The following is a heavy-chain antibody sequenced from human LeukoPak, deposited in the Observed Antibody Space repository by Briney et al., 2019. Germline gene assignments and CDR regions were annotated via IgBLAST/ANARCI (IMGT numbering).Heavy chain of an antibody. CDR2: IRFDGSQE. CDR3: AREDVRKLDY. Sequence: GGSLRLSCAASGFTFSSYGMHWVRQAPGKGLEWVTLIRFDGSQEYYADSVKGRFGISRDNSKSTADLQMNSLRTEDTAVYYCAREDVRKLDYWGQGTVVTVSS. V-gene: IGHV3-30*02. D-gene: IGHD3-10*02. J-gene: IGHJ4*02. CDR1: GFTFSSYG.